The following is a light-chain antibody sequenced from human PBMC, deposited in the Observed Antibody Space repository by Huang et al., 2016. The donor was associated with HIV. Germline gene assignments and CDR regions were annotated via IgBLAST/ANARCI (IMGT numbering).Light chain of an antibody. Sequence: EILMTQSPATLSVSPGERATLACRASQIIGNDLAWYQQNHGQAPRLIIYGASTRATGSPARFSGRGSATEFTLTINSLQSEDFAVYYCQQYNNWLPYTFGQGTKLEIK. V-gene: IGKV3-15*01. J-gene: IGKJ2*01. CDR3: QQYNNWLPYT. CDR1: QIIGND. CDR2: GAS.